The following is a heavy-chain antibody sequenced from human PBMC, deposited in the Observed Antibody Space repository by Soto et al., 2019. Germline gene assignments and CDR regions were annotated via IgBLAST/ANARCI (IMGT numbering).Heavy chain of an antibody. CDR3: AKEYYYDSSGSPNDY. Sequence: PGGSLRLSCAASGFTFSSYAMSWVRQAPGKGLEWVSGISGSGGSTYYADSVKGRFTISRDNSKNTLYLQMNSLRAEDTALYYCAKEYYYDSSGSPNDYWGQGTLVTVYS. CDR2: ISGSGGST. V-gene: IGHV3-23*01. D-gene: IGHD3-22*01. CDR1: GFTFSSYA. J-gene: IGHJ4*02.